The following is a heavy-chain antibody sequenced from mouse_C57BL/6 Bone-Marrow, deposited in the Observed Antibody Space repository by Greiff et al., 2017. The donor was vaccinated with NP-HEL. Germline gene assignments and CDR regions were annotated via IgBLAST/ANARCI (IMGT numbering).Heavy chain of an antibody. J-gene: IGHJ4*01. D-gene: IGHD2-2*01. CDR2: IYPYNDGT. V-gene: IGHV1-14*01. CDR3: ARGLLYYGYDGYAMDY. CDR1: GYTFTSYV. Sequence: EVQLQQSGPELVKPGASVKMSCKASGYTFTSYVMHWVKQKPGQGLEWIGYIYPYNDGTKYNEKFKGKATLTSDKSSSTAYMELSSLTSEDSAVYYCARGLLYYGYDGYAMDYWGQGTSVTVSS.